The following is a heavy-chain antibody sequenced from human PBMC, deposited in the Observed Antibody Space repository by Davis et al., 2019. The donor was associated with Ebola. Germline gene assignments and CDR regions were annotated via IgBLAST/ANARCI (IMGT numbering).Heavy chain of an antibody. D-gene: IGHD3-10*01. J-gene: IGHJ6*02. Sequence: SVKVSCKASGGIFSTYGISWVRQAPGQGLEWMGWISAYNGNTNYAQKFQGRVTITADKSTSTAYMELSSLRSEDTAVYYCARGPEGSYYYGSGSYPAGMDVWGQGTTVTVSS. CDR3: ARGPEGSYYYGSGSYPAGMDV. V-gene: IGHV1-69*10. CDR2: ISAYNGNT. CDR1: GGIFSTYG.